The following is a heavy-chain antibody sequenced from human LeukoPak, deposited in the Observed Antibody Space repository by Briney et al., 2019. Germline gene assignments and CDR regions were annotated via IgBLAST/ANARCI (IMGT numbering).Heavy chain of an antibody. Sequence: SETLSLTCAVYGASFSGYYWSWIRQPPGKGLEWIGEINHSGSTNYNPSLKSRVTISVDTSKNQFSLKLSSVTAADTAVYYCARGKGTSSTVTPHHFDYWGQGTLVTVSS. D-gene: IGHD4-11*01. J-gene: IGHJ4*02. V-gene: IGHV4-34*01. CDR1: GASFSGYY. CDR3: ARGKGTSSTVTPHHFDY. CDR2: INHSGST.